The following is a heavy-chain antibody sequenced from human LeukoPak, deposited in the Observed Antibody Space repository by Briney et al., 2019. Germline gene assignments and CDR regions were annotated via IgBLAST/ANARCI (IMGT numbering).Heavy chain of an antibody. CDR1: GFTVSSNY. CDR2: ISIPGSI. V-gene: IGHV3-53*01. CDR3: AGDKGSSWSDAFDI. D-gene: IGHD6-13*01. J-gene: IGHJ3*02. Sequence: GGSLRPSCAASGFTVSSNYMTWVRQAPGKGLEWVSVISIPGSITYADSVKGRFTTSRDSSKNTLYLQMNSLRADDTAVYYCAGDKGSSWSDAFDIWGQGTMVTVSS.